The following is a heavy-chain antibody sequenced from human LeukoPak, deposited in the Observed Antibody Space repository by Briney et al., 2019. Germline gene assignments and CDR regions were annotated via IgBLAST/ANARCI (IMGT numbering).Heavy chain of an antibody. V-gene: IGHV1-8*01. J-gene: IGHJ6*02. CDR3: ARLASSSWPLYYYYGMDV. Sequence: ASVTVSCTASGYTFTSYDINWVRQATGQGLEGMGWMNPNNGNTGYAQKFQGRVTMTRSTSISTAYMELSSLRSEDTAVYYCARLASSSWPLYYYYGMDVWGQGTTVTVSS. D-gene: IGHD6-13*01. CDR1: GYTFTSYD. CDR2: MNPNNGNT.